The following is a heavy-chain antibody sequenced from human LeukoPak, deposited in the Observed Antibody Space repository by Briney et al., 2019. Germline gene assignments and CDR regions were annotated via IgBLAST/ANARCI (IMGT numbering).Heavy chain of an antibody. CDR1: GFTVSSNY. CDR3: SKLKGWYGEGYFDY. Sequence: GSLRLSCAASGFTVSSNYMSWVRQPAGKGLEWVSVIYSGGATFYADSVKGRFTISRDNSKNTLYLQMNSLRADDTAVYYCSKLKGWYGEGYFDYWGQGTLFTVSS. V-gene: IGHV3-53*01. CDR2: IYSGGAT. J-gene: IGHJ4*02. D-gene: IGHD6-19*01.